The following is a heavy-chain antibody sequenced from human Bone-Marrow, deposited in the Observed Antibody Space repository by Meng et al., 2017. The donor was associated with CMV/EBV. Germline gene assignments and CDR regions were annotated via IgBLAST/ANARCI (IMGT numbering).Heavy chain of an antibody. CDR1: GNTFTSYD. D-gene: IGHD3-22*01. CDR3: ARHSSIPFDF. CDR2: MNPNSGNA. V-gene: IGHV1-8*01. J-gene: IGHJ4*02. Sequence: ASVKVSCKASGNTFTSYDINWVRQATGQGLEWMGWMNPNSGNAGYAQKFQGRVTMTWNTSISTAYMELSSLRSGDTVVYYCARHSSIPFDFWGQGTLVTVSS.